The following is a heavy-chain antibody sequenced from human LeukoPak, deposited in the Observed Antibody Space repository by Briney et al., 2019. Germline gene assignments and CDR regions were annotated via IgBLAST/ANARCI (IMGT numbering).Heavy chain of an antibody. V-gene: IGHV4-59*12. D-gene: IGHD3-22*01. J-gene: IGHJ4*02. CDR1: GGSISSYY. CDR3: ARDTYYYDRSGYPGDY. CDR2: IYYSGST. Sequence: SSETLSLTCTVSGGSISSYYWSWIRQPPGKGLEWIGYIYYSGSTNYNPSLKSRVTISVDTSKNQFSLKLSSVTAADTAVYYCARDTYYYDRSGYPGDYWGQGTLVTVSS.